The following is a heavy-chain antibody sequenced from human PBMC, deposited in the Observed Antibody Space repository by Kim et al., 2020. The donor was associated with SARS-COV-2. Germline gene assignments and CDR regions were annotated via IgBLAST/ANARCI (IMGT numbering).Heavy chain of an antibody. CDR1: GYSISSGDY. J-gene: IGHJ4*01. Sequence: SETLSLTCTVSGYSISSGDYWGWIRQPPGKGLEWTGSIYHSGSTYYNPSLKSRVTISVDTSKNQFSLKLSSVTAADTAVYYCARDVGMATILDYFDYWG. D-gene: IGHD5-12*01. CDR3: ARDVGMATILDYFDY. CDR2: IYHSGST. V-gene: IGHV4-38-2*02.